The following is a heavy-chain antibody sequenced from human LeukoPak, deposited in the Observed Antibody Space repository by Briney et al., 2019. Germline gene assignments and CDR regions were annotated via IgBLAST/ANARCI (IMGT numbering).Heavy chain of an antibody. D-gene: IGHD3-22*01. V-gene: IGHV1-46*01. Sequence: GASVKVSCKASGYTFTSYYMHWVRQAPGQGLEWMGIINPSDGSTSYAQKFQGRVTMTRDTSTSTVYMELSSLRSEDTAVYYCARDLYDYDSSGQQNYFDYWGQGTLVTVSS. J-gene: IGHJ4*02. CDR1: GYTFTSYY. CDR3: ARDLYDYDSSGQQNYFDY. CDR2: INPSDGST.